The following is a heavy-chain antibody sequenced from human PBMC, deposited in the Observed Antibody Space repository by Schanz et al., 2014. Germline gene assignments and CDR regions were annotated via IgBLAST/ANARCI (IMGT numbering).Heavy chain of an antibody. J-gene: IGHJ4*02. V-gene: IGHV3-66*03. D-gene: IGHD1-26*01. CDR1: GFTVSTNY. CDR2: LYTGGST. CDR3: AKEWSPSF. Sequence: EVQLVESGGGLIHPGGSLRLSCAVSGFTVSTNYMTWVRQAPGKGLECVSVLYTGGSTFYAESVRGRFFISRDSSKSTLFLQMDSLRPEDTAIYYCAKEWSPSFWGQGTLVTVSS.